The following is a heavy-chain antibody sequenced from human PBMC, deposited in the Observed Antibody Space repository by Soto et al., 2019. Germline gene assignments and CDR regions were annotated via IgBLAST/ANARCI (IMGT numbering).Heavy chain of an antibody. D-gene: IGHD3-3*01. V-gene: IGHV4-59*01. CDR2: IYYSGST. CDR1: GGSISSYY. CDR3: ARRYYFWSGYYTGAFDI. J-gene: IGHJ3*02. Sequence: VSGGSISSYYWSWIRQPPGKGLEWIGYIYYSGSTNYNPSLKSRVTISVDTSKNQFSLKLSSVTAADTAVYYCARRYYFWSGYYTGAFDICGQGTMVTVSS.